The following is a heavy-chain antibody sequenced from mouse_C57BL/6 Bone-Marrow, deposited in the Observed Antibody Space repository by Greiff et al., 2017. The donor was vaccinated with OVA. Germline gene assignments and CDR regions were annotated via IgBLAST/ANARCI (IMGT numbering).Heavy chain of an antibody. CDR3: AKKSYYYGSSYPSYWYFDV. CDR1: GFSLTSYG. V-gene: IGHV2-5*01. J-gene: IGHJ1*03. D-gene: IGHD1-1*01. CDR2: IWRGGST. Sequence: VQLQQSGPGLVQPSQSLSITCTVSGFSLTSYGVHWVRQSPGKGLEWLGVIWRGGSTDYNAAFMSRLSITKDNSKSQVFFKMNSLQADDTAIYYCAKKSYYYGSSYPSYWYFDVWGTGTTVTVSS.